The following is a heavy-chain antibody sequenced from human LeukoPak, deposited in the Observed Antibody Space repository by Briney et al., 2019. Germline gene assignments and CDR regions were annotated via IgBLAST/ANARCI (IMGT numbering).Heavy chain of an antibody. CDR2: TNTSGNT. J-gene: IGHJ5*02. V-gene: IGHV4-4*07. CDR3: ARDQTVYYDIFSGQNWFDP. Sequence: SETLSLTCPVSGGSISDYYWSWIRQPAGKGLEWIGRTNTSGNTNYNPSLKSRVTMSLDTSKNQISLKLRSVTAADTAVYYCARDQTVYYDIFSGQNWFDPWGQGTLVTVSS. D-gene: IGHD3-9*01. CDR1: GGSISDYY.